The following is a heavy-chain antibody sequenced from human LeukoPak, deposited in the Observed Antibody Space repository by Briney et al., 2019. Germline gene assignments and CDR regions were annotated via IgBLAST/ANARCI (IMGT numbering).Heavy chain of an antibody. CDR3: ARQNDILAGHTYYFDY. D-gene: IGHD3-9*01. CDR1: GGSISSSSYY. Sequence: SETLSLTCTVSGGSISSSSYYWGWIRQPPGKGLGWIGSIYYSGSTYYNPSLKSRVTISADTSNNQFSLKLSSVTAADTAVYYCARQNDILAGHTYYFDYWGQGTLVTVSS. J-gene: IGHJ4*02. CDR2: IYYSGST. V-gene: IGHV4-39*01.